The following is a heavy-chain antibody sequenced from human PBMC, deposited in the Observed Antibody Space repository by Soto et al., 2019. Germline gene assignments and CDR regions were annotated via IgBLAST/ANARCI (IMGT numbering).Heavy chain of an antibody. CDR1: GFTFGDYA. D-gene: IGHD6-19*01. CDR2: IRSKAYGGTT. V-gene: IGHV3-49*03. J-gene: IGHJ5*02. Sequence: PGWSLRLSSTASGFTFGDYAMSWFCQAPGKGLEWVGFIRSKAYGGTTEYAASAKGRFTISRDDSKSIAYLQMNSLKTEDTAVYYCTSGGTAVAGAGPNGFDPWGQGTLVTVSS. CDR3: TSGGTAVAGAGPNGFDP.